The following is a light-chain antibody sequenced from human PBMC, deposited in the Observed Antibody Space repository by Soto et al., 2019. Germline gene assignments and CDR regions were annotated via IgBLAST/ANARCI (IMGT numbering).Light chain of an antibody. Sequence: EIVLTQSPLTLALSPGERATLSCRASQSVATYLAWYQQRPGQAPRLLIYDASHRATGIPARFSGSGSGTDFTLTISRLEPEDVEVYYCQHRTDWPPICTFGPGTKVEIK. CDR1: QSVATY. CDR2: DAS. V-gene: IGKV3-11*01. J-gene: IGKJ2*02. CDR3: QHRTDWPPICT.